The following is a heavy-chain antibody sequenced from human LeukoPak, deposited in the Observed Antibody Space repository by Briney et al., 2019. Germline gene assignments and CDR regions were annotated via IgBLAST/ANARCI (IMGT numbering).Heavy chain of an antibody. CDR3: ATLAAGVAFDI. J-gene: IGHJ3*02. D-gene: IGHD6-13*01. CDR1: GGSICSYY. V-gene: IGHV4-59*01. CDR2: IYYSGST. Sequence: SETLSLTCTVSGGSICSYYWSWIRQPPGKGLEWIGYIYYSGSTNYNPSLKSRVTISVDTSKNQFSLKLSSVTAADTAVYYCATLAAGVAFDIWGQGTMVTVSS.